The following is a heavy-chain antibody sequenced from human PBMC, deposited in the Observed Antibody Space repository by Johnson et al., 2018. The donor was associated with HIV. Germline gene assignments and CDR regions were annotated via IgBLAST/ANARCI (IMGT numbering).Heavy chain of an antibody. Sequence: QMLLVESGGGLVQPGGSLRLSCAASGFTVSSNFMSWVRQAPGKGLEWVAVIWYDGSNKYYADSVKGRFTISRDNSKNTMFLQMNSLRAEDTALYYCARGVGGAGDDAFDIWGQGTMVTVSS. V-gene: IGHV3-33*08. CDR3: ARGVGGAGDDAFDI. J-gene: IGHJ3*02. CDR2: IWYDGSNK. CDR1: GFTVSSNF. D-gene: IGHD6-19*01.